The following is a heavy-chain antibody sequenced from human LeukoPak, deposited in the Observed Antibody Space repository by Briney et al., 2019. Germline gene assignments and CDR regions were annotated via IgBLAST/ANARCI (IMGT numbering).Heavy chain of an antibody. Sequence: VHLGGSLRLSCAASGFTFTDYAMGWVRQAPGQGLEWASTISASGSTTYYADSVRGRFTISRDNSKNTLSLQMSSLRAEDTAVYYCAKARTPYNSGFDYWGQGTLVAVSS. CDR2: ISASGSTT. CDR3: AKARTPYNSGFDY. D-gene: IGHD6-19*01. V-gene: IGHV3-23*01. J-gene: IGHJ4*02. CDR1: GFTFTDYA.